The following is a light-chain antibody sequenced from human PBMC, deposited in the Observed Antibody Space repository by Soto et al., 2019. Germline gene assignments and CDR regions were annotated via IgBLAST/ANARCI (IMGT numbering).Light chain of an antibody. CDR1: SSNIGSST. CDR2: SNN. J-gene: IGLJ3*02. CDR3: AAWDDSLNGRE. V-gene: IGLV1-44*01. Sequence: QSVLTQPPSASGTPGQRVTISCSGSSSNIGSSTVNWYQQLPGTAPKLLIYSNNQRPSGVPDRFSGSKAGTSASLAISGLQSEDEADYYCAAWDDSLNGREFGGGTKLTVL.